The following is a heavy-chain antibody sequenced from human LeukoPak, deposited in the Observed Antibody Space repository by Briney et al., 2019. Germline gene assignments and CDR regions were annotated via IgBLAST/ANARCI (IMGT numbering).Heavy chain of an antibody. V-gene: IGHV1-2*06. CDR3: ARDLARIAAAGRDY. D-gene: IGHD6-13*01. Sequence: ASVKVSCKASGYTFTGYYMHWVRQAPGQGLEWMGRINPNSGGTNYAQKFQRRVTMTRDTSISTAYMELSRLRSDDTAVYYCARDLARIAAAGRDYWGQGTLVTVSS. CDR1: GYTFTGYY. J-gene: IGHJ4*02. CDR2: INPNSGGT.